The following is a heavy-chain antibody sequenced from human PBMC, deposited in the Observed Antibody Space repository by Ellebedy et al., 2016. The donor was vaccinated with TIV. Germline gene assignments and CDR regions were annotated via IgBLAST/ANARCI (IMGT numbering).Heavy chain of an antibody. D-gene: IGHD1-7*01. V-gene: IGHV4-39*01. J-gene: IGHJ4*02. Sequence: MPGGSLRLSCTVSGGSVSANTHYWGWIRQPPGKGLEWIGTIFDTGGTSYNPSLKSRVTISVDTSRNQFSLKLISVTAADTAVYFCARHRELRGYGVDSWGQGTLVTVSS. CDR1: GGSVSANTHY. CDR3: ARHRELRGYGVDS. CDR2: IFDTGGT.